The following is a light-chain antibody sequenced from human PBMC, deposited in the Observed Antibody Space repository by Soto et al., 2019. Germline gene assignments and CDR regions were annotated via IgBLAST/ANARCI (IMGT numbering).Light chain of an antibody. Sequence: QSVLTQPASVSGSPGQSITISCTGTSNTVGTYNLVYWYQQSPGKAPKLMIYEVTKRPSGVSNRFSGYKSGDTASLTISGLQAEDEADYYCCSNAGSTTWVFGGGTKLTV. CDR2: EVT. CDR1: SNTVGTYNL. J-gene: IGLJ3*02. CDR3: CSNAGSTTWV. V-gene: IGLV2-23*02.